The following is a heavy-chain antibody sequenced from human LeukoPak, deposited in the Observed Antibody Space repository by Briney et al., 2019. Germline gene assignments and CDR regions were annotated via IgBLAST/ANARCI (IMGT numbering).Heavy chain of an antibody. CDR3: CKEGLAFDY. D-gene: IGHD5-12*01. V-gene: IGHV1-2*02. Sequence: GASVKVSCKASGYTFTAYYMHWVRQVPGQGPEWMGWINPNSGGTRYAQKFQGSVTMTRDTSISTAYWEWSRLRSDYTAVYYCCKEGLAFDYWGQGALVTVSS. CDR1: GYTFTAYY. J-gene: IGHJ4*02. CDR2: INPNSGGT.